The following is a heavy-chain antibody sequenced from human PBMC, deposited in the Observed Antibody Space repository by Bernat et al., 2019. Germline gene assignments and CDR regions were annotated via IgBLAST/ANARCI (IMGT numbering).Heavy chain of an antibody. V-gene: IGHV4-61*01. CDR1: GDSVNSGSCY. D-gene: IGHD1-26*01. CDR3: ARDNGIVGAAWYFDL. CDR2: VSYRGNT. Sequence: QVQLQESGPGLVKPSETLSLTCTVSGDSVNSGSCYWSWIRQPPGKGLEWIGYVSYRGNTNYNPSLKNRVTISADTSKNQFSLKLSSVTAADTAVYHCARDNGIVGAAWYFDLWGRGTLVSVSS. J-gene: IGHJ2*01.